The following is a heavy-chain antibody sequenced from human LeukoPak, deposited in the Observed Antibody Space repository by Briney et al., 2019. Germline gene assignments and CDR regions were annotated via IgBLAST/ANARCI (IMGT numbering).Heavy chain of an antibody. J-gene: IGHJ4*02. CDR3: ARIPVAGTSDY. D-gene: IGHD6-19*01. Sequence: PSETLSLTCTVSGGSISSGGYYWSWIRQHPGRGLEWIGYIHYSGSTYYNPSLKSRLIISVDTSKNQFSLKLSSVTAADTAVYYCARIPVAGTSDYWGQGTLVTVSS. CDR1: GGSISSGGYY. V-gene: IGHV4-31*03. CDR2: IHYSGST.